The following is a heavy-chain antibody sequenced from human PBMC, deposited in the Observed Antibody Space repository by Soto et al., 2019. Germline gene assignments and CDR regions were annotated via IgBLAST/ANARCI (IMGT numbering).Heavy chain of an antibody. CDR1: GGSISSYY. CDR2: IYYSGST. Sequence: QVQLQESGPELVKPSETLSLTCTVSGGSISSYYWSWIRQPPGKGLEWIGYIYYSGSTNYNPSLKSRVTISVDTSKNQFSLKLSSVTAADTAVYYCARDRKVPAAMYDWFDPWGQGTLVTVSS. V-gene: IGHV4-59*01. CDR3: ARDRKVPAAMYDWFDP. D-gene: IGHD2-2*01. J-gene: IGHJ5*02.